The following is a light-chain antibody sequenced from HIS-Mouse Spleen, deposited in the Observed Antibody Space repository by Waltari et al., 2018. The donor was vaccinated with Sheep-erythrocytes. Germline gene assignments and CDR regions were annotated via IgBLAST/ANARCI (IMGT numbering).Light chain of an antibody. CDR3: CSYAGSYNHV. V-gene: IGLV2-11*01. Sequence: QSALTQPRSVSGSPGQSVPISCTGTSRDVGGYTYVSWYQQHPGKAPKLMIYDVSKRPSGVPDRFSGSKSGNTASLTISGLQAEDEADYYCCSYAGSYNHVFATGTKVTVL. CDR2: DVS. J-gene: IGLJ1*01. CDR1: SRDVGGYTY.